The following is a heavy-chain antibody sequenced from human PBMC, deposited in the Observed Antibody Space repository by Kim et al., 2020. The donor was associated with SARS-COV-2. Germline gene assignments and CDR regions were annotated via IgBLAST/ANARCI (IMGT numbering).Heavy chain of an antibody. V-gene: IGHV3-15*01. D-gene: IGHD1-1*01. J-gene: IGHJ4*02. CDR3: TTDLRSTGLFDN. CDR1: GFTFSNAW. CDR2: IKSETYGGAT. Sequence: GGSLRLSCAASGFTFSNAWMNWVRQAPGRGLEWVGRIKSETYGGATHYPAPVKDRFTVSRDDSKNTLYLQMNGLRPEDTAVYYCTTDLRSTGLFDNWGRGTLVTVSS.